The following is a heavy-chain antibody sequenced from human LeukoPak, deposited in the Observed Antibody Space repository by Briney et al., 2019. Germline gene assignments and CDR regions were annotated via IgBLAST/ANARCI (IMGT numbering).Heavy chain of an antibody. CDR2: ISAYNGNT. D-gene: IGHD3-22*01. CDR1: GYTFTSYG. V-gene: IGHV1-18*01. CDR3: ARGYGGNYYDSSGQTWFDP. Sequence: AASVKVSCKASGYTFTSYGISWVRQAPGQGLEWMGWISAYNGNTNYAQKLQGRVTMTTDASTSTAYMELRSLRSDDTAVYYCARGYGGNYYDSSGQTWFDPWGQGTLVTVSS. J-gene: IGHJ5*02.